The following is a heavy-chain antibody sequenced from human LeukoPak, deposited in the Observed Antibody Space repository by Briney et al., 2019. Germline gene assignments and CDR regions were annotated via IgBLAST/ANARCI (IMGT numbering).Heavy chain of an antibody. CDR2: ISSSGSTI. V-gene: IGHV3-48*03. D-gene: IGHD6-13*01. Sequence: GGSLRLSCAASGFTFSSYAMNWVRQAPGKGLEWVSYISSSGSTIYYADSVKGRFTISRDNAKNSLYLQMNSLRAEDTAVYYCARAEVYSSSWYRYYYYYMDVWGKGTTVTISS. J-gene: IGHJ6*03. CDR3: ARAEVYSSSWYRYYYYYMDV. CDR1: GFTFSSYA.